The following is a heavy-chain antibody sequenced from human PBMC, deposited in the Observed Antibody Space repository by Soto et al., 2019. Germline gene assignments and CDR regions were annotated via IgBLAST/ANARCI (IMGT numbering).Heavy chain of an antibody. Sequence: PSETLSLTCTVSGGSITSDYWSWIRQPPGKGLEWIGYISYSGSTNYSPSLKSRVTISVDTSKNQFSLKLSSVTAADTAVYYCARGAGGIIVVVPAAIVGYFDYWGQGTLVTVSS. CDR3: ARGAGGIIVVVPAAIVGYFDY. CDR2: ISYSGST. J-gene: IGHJ4*02. CDR1: GGSITSDY. D-gene: IGHD2-2*01. V-gene: IGHV4-59*12.